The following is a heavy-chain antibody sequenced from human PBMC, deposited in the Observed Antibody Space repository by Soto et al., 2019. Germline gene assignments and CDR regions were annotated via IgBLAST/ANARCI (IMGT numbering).Heavy chain of an antibody. V-gene: IGHV3-30*03. D-gene: IGHD7-27*01. Sequence: QVQLVESGGGVVQPGRSLRLSCAASGFTFSSYGMHWVRQAPGKGLEWVAVISYDGSNKYYADSVKGRFTISRDNSKNTLYLQMNSLRAEDTAVYYCALWAPLDYWGQGPLVTVSS. J-gene: IGHJ4*02. CDR3: ALWAPLDY. CDR2: ISYDGSNK. CDR1: GFTFSSYG.